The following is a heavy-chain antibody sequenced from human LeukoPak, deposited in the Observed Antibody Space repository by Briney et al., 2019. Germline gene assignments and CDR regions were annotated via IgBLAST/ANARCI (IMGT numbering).Heavy chain of an antibody. V-gene: IGHV4-38-2*02. CDR2: IYHSGST. CDR1: GYSISCGYY. CDR3: ARTGVVPAPLNY. J-gene: IGHJ4*02. D-gene: IGHD2-2*01. Sequence: SETLSLTCTVSGYSISCGYYWGWIRQPPGKGLEWIGSIYHSGSTYYNPSLKSRVTISVDTSKNQFSLKLSSVTAADTAVYYCARTGVVPAPLNYWGQGTLVTVSS.